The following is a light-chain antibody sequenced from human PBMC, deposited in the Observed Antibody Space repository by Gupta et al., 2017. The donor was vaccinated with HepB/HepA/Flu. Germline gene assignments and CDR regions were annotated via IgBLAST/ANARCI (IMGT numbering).Light chain of an antibody. V-gene: IGKV3D-20*01. CDR3: QQYSNSPLT. CDR1: QSVSRSY. Sequence: ELVLTQSPATLSVSPGERATLSCGASQSVSRSYLAWYQQKPGLAPRLLIYDASSRATGIPDRFSGSGSGTDFTLTISRLEPEDFAVYYCQQYSNSPLTFGGGTKVEIK. CDR2: DAS. J-gene: IGKJ4*01.